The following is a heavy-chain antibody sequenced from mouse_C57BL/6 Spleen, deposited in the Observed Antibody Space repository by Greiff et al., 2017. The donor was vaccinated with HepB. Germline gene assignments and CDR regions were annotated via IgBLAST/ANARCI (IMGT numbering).Heavy chain of an antibody. D-gene: IGHD1-1*01. V-gene: IGHV1-59*01. CDR3: ARRGVCASSYDFDY. Sequence: VQLQQPGAELVRPGTSVKLSCKASGYTFTSYWMHWVKQRPGQGLEWIGVIDPSDSYTNYNQKFKGKATLTVDTSSSTAYMQLSSLTSEDSAVYNCARRGVCASSYDFDYWGQGTTLTVSS. CDR1: GYTFTSYW. CDR2: IDPSDSYT. J-gene: IGHJ2*01.